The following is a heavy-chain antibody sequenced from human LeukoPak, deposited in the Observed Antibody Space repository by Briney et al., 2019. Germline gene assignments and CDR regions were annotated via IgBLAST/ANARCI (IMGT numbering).Heavy chain of an antibody. Sequence: PGGSLRLSCAASGFTFSSYGMHWVRQAPGKGLEWVAVIWCDGSNKYYADSVKGRFTISRDNSKNTLYLQMNSLRAEDTAVYYCAKEEVSRYDGKPYWGQGTLVTVSS. V-gene: IGHV3-33*06. J-gene: IGHJ4*02. CDR2: IWCDGSNK. CDR1: GFTFSSYG. CDR3: AKEEVSRYDGKPY. D-gene: IGHD3-22*01.